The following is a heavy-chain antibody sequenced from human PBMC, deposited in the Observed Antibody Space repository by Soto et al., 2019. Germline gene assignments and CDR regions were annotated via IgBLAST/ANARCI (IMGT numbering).Heavy chain of an antibody. D-gene: IGHD6-19*01. J-gene: IGHJ4*02. CDR2: IIPIFGTA. V-gene: IGHV1-69*06. CDR3: ARSVAGTKFFDY. CDR1: GGTFSNHA. Sequence: QVQLVQSGAEVKKPGSSVKVSCKASGGTFSNHAISWVRQAPGQGREWMGGIIPIFGTANYAQKFQGRVTIPADKSTSPAYMELSSLRSEDTAVYYCARSVAGTKFFDYWGQGTLVTVSS.